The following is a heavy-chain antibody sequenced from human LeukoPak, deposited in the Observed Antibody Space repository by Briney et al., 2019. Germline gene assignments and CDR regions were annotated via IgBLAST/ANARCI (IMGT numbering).Heavy chain of an antibody. CDR1: GASISSYY. Sequence: SETLSLTCTVSGASISSYYWSWIRQPLGKGLEWIGYIYYSGSTNYNPSLTSRVTISVDTSKTQFSLKLSSVTAADTALYYCARVYASGSPWYAFDIWGQGTMVTVSS. CDR2: IYYSGST. CDR3: ARVYASGSPWYAFDI. D-gene: IGHD3-10*01. J-gene: IGHJ3*02. V-gene: IGHV4-59*01.